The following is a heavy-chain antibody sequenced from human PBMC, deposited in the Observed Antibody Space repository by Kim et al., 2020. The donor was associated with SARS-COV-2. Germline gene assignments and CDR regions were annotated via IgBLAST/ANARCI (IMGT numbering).Heavy chain of an antibody. J-gene: IGHJ6*02. V-gene: IGHV4-4*02. Sequence: SETLSLTCAVSGGSISSSNWWCWVRQPPGKGLEWIGEIYHSGSTNYNPSLKSRVTISVDKSKNQFSLKLSSVTAADTAVYYCARDVHVLRYFDWLSQSGMDVWGQGTTVTVSS. D-gene: IGHD3-9*01. CDR3: ARDVHVLRYFDWLSQSGMDV. CDR1: GGSISSSNW. CDR2: IYHSGST.